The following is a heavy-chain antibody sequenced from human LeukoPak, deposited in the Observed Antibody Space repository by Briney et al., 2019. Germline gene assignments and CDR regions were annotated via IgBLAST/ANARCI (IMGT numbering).Heavy chain of an antibody. Sequence: SETLSLTCAVYGGSFSGYYWSWIRQPPGKGLEWIGEINHSGSTNYNPSLKSRVTISVDTSKNQFSLKLSSVTAADTAVYYCARGQSLQLVRTGALDPWGQGTLVTVSS. CDR1: GGSFSGYY. V-gene: IGHV4-34*01. J-gene: IGHJ5*02. D-gene: IGHD6-6*01. CDR3: ARGQSLQLVRTGALDP. CDR2: INHSGST.